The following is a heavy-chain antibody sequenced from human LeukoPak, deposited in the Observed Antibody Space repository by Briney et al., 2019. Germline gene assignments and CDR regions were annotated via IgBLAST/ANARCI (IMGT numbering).Heavy chain of an antibody. CDR3: AKDHGGYSYPDYYYGMDV. D-gene: IGHD5-18*01. CDR2: ISGSGGST. V-gene: IGHV3-23*01. J-gene: IGHJ6*02. Sequence: GGSPRLSCAASGFTFSSYAMSWVRQAPGKGLEWVSAISGSGGSTYYADSVKSRFTISRDNSKNTLYLQMNSLRAEDTAVYYCAKDHGGYSYPDYYYGMDVWGQGTTVTVSS. CDR1: GFTFSSYA.